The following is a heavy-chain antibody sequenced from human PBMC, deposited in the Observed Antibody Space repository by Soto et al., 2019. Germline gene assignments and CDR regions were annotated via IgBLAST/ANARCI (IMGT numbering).Heavy chain of an antibody. CDR1: GFTFSSHS. CDR3: ARMGIATAGSWGAGGC. Sequence: EVQLVESGGNLVQPGGSLRLSCAASGFTFSSHSMNWVRQAPGKGLEWISYISSYSDTVYYAEAVKGRFTISRDNAKNLLDLQMDSLRAEDTGLYYCARMGIATAGSWGAGGCWGQGTLVTVSS. D-gene: IGHD6-13*01. V-gene: IGHV3-48*01. CDR2: ISSYSDTV. J-gene: IGHJ4*02.